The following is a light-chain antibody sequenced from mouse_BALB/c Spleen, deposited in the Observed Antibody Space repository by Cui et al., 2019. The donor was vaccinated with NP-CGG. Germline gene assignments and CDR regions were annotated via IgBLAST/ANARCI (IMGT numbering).Light chain of an antibody. Sequence: QAVVTQESALTTSPGETVTPTCRSNTGAVTTSNYANWVQEKPDHLFTGLIGGTKNRAPGVPARFSGSLIGDKAALTITGAQTEDEAIYFCALWYSNHWVFGGGTKLTVL. V-gene: IGLV1*01. CDR1: TGAVTTSNY. CDR3: ALWYSNHWV. J-gene: IGLJ1*01. CDR2: GTK.